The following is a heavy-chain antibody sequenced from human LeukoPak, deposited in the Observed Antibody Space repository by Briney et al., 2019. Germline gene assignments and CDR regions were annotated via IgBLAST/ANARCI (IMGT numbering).Heavy chain of an antibody. V-gene: IGHV1-18*01. CDR3: ARDWPTVIADY. J-gene: IGHJ4*02. CDR2: ISANNGDT. D-gene: IGHD4-11*01. CDR1: GYTFTSHG. Sequence: ASVKVSCKTSGYTFTSHGISWVRQAPGQGLEWMGWISANNGDTKHAQRMQDRLTMTTDTSTSTACMDLRSLSSDDTAIYYRARDWPTVIADYWGQGTLVTVSS.